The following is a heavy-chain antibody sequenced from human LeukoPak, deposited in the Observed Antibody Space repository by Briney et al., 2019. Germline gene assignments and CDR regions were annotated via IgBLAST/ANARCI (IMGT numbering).Heavy chain of an antibody. CDR2: ISAYNGNT. CDR1: GYTFTSYG. CDR3: ARDSETPYCSSTSCDYYYYYMDV. D-gene: IGHD2-2*01. V-gene: IGHV1-18*01. Sequence: GASVKVSCKASGYTFTSYGISWVRQAPGQGLEWMGWISAYNGNTNYAQKLQGRVTMTTDTSTSTAYMELRSLRSDDTAVYYCARDSETPYCSSTSCDYYYYYMDVWGKGTTVTVSS. J-gene: IGHJ6*03.